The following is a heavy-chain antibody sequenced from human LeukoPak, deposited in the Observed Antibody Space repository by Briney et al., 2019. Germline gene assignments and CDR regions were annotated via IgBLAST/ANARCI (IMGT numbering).Heavy chain of an antibody. V-gene: IGHV4-38-2*02. CDR3: ARSTVTTSFRAFDI. CDR1: GYSISSGYY. Sequence: SETLSLTCTVSGYSISSGYYLGWIRQPPGKGLEWIGSIYHCGSTYYNPSLKSRVTISVDTSKNQFSLKLSSVTAADTAVYYCARSTVTTSFRAFDIWGQGTMVTVSS. J-gene: IGHJ3*02. D-gene: IGHD4-17*01. CDR2: IYHCGST.